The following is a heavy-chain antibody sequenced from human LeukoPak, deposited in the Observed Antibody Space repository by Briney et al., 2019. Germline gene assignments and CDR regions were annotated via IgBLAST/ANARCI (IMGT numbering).Heavy chain of an antibody. CDR3: ARDSSGYYTSSAFDI. CDR1: GGSISSSNW. D-gene: IGHD3-22*01. V-gene: IGHV4-4*02. J-gene: IGHJ3*02. Sequence: SETLSLTCAVSGGSISSSNWWTWVRQPPGKGLEWIGEMYHSGRTNYNPSLKSRVTISVDTSKNQFSLELSSVTAADTAVYYCARDSSGYYTSSAFDIWGQGTMVTVSS. CDR2: MYHSGRT.